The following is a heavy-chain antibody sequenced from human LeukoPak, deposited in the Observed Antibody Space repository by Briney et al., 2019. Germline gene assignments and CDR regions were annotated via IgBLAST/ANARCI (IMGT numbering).Heavy chain of an antibody. Sequence: SETLSLTCTISGGSISDYYWGWIRQPPGKGLEWIGYSHNSGDTNYNPSLKSRATILLDTSKNDFSLKLSSVTAADTAVYYCARGYSGYRGSGWYFDLWGRGTLVTVSS. CDR1: GGSISDYY. D-gene: IGHD5-12*01. V-gene: IGHV4-59*01. J-gene: IGHJ2*01. CDR3: ARGYSGYRGSGWYFDL. CDR2: SHNSGDT.